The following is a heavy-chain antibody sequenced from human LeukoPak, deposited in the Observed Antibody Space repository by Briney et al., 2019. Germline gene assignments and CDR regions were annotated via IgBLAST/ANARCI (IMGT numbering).Heavy chain of an antibody. CDR1: GFTVSSNY. D-gene: IGHD5-18*01. Sequence: PGRSLRLSCAASGFTVSSNYMSWVRQAPGKGLEWVSVIYSGGSTYYADSVKGRFTISRDNAKNSLYLQMNSLRAEDTAVYYCARGVTYSYGYAADYWGQGTLVTVSS. J-gene: IGHJ4*02. CDR2: IYSGGST. CDR3: ARGVTYSYGYAADY. V-gene: IGHV3-53*01.